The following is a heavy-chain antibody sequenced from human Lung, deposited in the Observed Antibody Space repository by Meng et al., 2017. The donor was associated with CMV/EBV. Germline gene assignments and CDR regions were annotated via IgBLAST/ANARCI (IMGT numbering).Heavy chain of an antibody. CDR2: ISSSSSYI. Sequence: GESLKISCAASGLTFSSYSMNWVRQAPGKGLEWVSSISSSSSYIYYADSVKGRFTISRDNAKNSLYLQMNSLRAEDTAVYYCARDAEQLVRGGGMTVWGQGTTVTVSS. CDR3: ARDAEQLVRGGGMTV. J-gene: IGHJ6*02. V-gene: IGHV3-21*01. D-gene: IGHD6-6*01. CDR1: GLTFSSYS.